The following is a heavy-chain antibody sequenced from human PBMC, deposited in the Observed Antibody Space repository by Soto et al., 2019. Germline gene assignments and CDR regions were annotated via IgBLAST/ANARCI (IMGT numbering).Heavy chain of an antibody. CDR2: ISGSGGST. J-gene: IGHJ4*02. V-gene: IGHV3-23*01. D-gene: IGHD3-9*01. CDR1: GFTFSSYA. Sequence: TGGSLRLSCAASGFTFSSYAMSWVRQAPGKGLEWVSAISGSGGSTYYADSVKGRFTISRDNSKNTLYLQMNSLRAEGTAVYYCAKILLRYSAFDYWGQGTLVTVSS. CDR3: AKILLRYSAFDY.